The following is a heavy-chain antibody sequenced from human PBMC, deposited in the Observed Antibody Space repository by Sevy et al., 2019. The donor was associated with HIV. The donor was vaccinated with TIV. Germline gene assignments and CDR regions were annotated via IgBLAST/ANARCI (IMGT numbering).Heavy chain of an antibody. J-gene: IGHJ5*02. CDR3: ARGGQWLVPVIFWFDP. Sequence: SETLSLTCTVSGGSISSYYWSWIRQPPGKGLEWIGYIYYSGSTNYNPSLKSRVTISVDTSKNQFSLKLSSETAADTAVYYCARGGQWLVPVIFWFDPWGQGTLVTVSS. CDR1: GGSISSYY. CDR2: IYYSGST. V-gene: IGHV4-59*13. D-gene: IGHD6-19*01.